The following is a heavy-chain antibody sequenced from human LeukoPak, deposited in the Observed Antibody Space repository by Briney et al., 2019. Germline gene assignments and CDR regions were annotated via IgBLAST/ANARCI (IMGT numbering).Heavy chain of an antibody. CDR2: ISSSSSYI. CDR1: GFTFSSYS. J-gene: IGHJ1*01. D-gene: IGHD2-2*01. CDR3: AREGCSSTSCYPMRYFQH. V-gene: IGHV3-21*01. Sequence: PGGSLRLSCAASGFTFSSYSMNWVRQAPGKGLEWVSSISSSSSYIYYADSVKGRFTISRDNAKNSLYLQMNSLRAEDTAVYYCAREGCSSTSCYPMRYFQHWGQGTLVTVSS.